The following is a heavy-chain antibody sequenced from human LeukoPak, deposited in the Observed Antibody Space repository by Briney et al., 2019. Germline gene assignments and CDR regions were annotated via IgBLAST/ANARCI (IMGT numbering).Heavy chain of an antibody. V-gene: IGHV3-23*01. CDR3: AKDEDIVVVPAALDY. J-gene: IGHJ4*02. CDR2: ISGSGGST. Sequence: GSLRLSCAASGFTFSSYAMSWVRQAPGKGLEWVSAISGSGGSTYYADSVKGRFTISRDNSKNTLYLQMNSLRAEDTAVYYCAKDEDIVVVPAALDYWGQGTQVTVSS. CDR1: GFTFSSYA. D-gene: IGHD2-2*01.